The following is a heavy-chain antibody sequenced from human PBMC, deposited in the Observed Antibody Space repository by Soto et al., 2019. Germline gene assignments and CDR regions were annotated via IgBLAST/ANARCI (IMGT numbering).Heavy chain of an antibody. Sequence: SVKVSCKASGGTFSSYAIGWVRQAPGQGLEWMGGIIPIFGTANYAQKFQGRVTITADESTSTAYMELSSLRSEDTAVYYCASIAAAGYYYGMDVWGQGTTVTVSS. CDR3: ASIAAAGYYYGMDV. V-gene: IGHV1-69*13. CDR2: IIPIFGTA. CDR1: GGTFSSYA. D-gene: IGHD6-13*01. J-gene: IGHJ6*02.